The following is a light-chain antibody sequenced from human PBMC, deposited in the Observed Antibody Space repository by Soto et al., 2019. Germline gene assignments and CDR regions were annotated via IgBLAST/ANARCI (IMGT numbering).Light chain of an antibody. CDR3: SSYAGANRV. J-gene: IGLJ1*01. CDR1: SSDVGANND. CDR2: EVT. V-gene: IGLV2-8*01. Sequence: QSALTQPPSASGSPVQSVTISCTGTSSDVGANNDVSWYQQHPGKAPKLMIYEVTKRPSGVPDRFSGSKSGNTASLTVSGLQAGDEAEYYCSSYAGANRVFGTGTKVTVL.